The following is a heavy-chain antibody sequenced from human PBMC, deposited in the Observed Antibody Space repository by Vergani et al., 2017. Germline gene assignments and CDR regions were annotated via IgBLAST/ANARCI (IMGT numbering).Heavy chain of an antibody. CDR2: VSSSGSTI. Sequence: EVQLVESGGGLVQPGGSLRLSCAASGFTFSSYEMNWVRQAPGKGLEWVSYVSSSGSTIYYADSLKGRFTISRDNAKNSLYLQMNSLRAEDTAVYYCARDLGSGWYGTAYYYYYGMDVWGQGTTVTVSS. V-gene: IGHV3-48*03. J-gene: IGHJ6*02. CDR3: ARDLGSGWYGTAYYYYYGMDV. D-gene: IGHD6-19*01. CDR1: GFTFSSYE.